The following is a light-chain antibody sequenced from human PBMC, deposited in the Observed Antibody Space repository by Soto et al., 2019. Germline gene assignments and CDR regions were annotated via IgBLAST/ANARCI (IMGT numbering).Light chain of an antibody. Sequence: SYELTQPPSVSVAPGQTARVTCGGDNIGRKSVHWYQQKPGQAPVLVVYDDSDRPSGIPERFSGSKSGSMATLTISGVEAGDEADYYCQVWDSSSDHVVFGGGTKVPS. CDR2: DDS. CDR3: QVWDSSSDHVV. CDR1: NIGRKS. J-gene: IGLJ2*01. V-gene: IGLV3-21*02.